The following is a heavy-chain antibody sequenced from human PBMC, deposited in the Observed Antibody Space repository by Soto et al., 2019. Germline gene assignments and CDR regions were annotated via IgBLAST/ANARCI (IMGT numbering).Heavy chain of an antibody. J-gene: IGHJ2*01. V-gene: IGHV4-34*01. Sequence: PSETLSLTCAVYGGSFIGYYWSWIRQPPGKGLEWIGEINHSGSTNYNPSLKSRVTISVDTSKNQFSLKLSSVTAADTAVYYCASTWRPHWYFDLWGRGTLVTVSS. CDR1: GGSFIGYY. D-gene: IGHD3-16*01. CDR3: ASTWRPHWYFDL. CDR2: INHSGST.